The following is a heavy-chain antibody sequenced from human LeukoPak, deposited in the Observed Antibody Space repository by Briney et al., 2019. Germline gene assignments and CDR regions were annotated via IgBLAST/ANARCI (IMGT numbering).Heavy chain of an antibody. V-gene: IGHV3-23*01. CDR1: GFTFNIYP. D-gene: IGHD2-15*01. J-gene: IGHJ4*02. Sequence: GGSLRLSCVASGFTFNIYPMTWVRQSPEKGLEWVSTIGTGGDTYYADSVKGRFTISRDESKNTLYLQMHSLGAEDTAVYYCAKSRVVDRRGYFDYWGQGTLVTVSS. CDR2: IGTGGDT. CDR3: AKSRVVDRRGYFDY.